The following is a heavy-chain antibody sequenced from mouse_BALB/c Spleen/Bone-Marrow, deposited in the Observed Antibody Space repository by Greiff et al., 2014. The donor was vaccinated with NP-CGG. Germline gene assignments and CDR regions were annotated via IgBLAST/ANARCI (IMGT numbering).Heavy chain of an antibody. CDR1: GFTFSSYA. CDR2: ISSGGSYT. D-gene: IGHD2-4*01. CDR3: ARRDYDVGYYAMDY. J-gene: IGHJ4*01. V-gene: IGHV5-9-4*01. Sequence: EVKLMESGGGLVKPGGSLKLSCAASGFTFSSYAMSWVRQSPEKRLEWVAEISSGGSYTYYPDTVTGRFTISRDNAKNTLYLEMSSLRSEDTAMYYCARRDYDVGYYAMDYWGQGTSVTVSS.